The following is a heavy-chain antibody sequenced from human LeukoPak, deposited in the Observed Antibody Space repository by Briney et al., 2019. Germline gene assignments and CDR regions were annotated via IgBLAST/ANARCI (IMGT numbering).Heavy chain of an antibody. CDR3: ARSLLLETSVDY. J-gene: IGHJ4*02. V-gene: IGHV3-48*02. CDR2: ISGSSSTI. Sequence: PGGSLRLSCAASGFTFSSLSMNWVRQAPGKGLVWVSYISGSSSTIYYADSVKGRFTISRDNAKNSLYLQMNSLRDEDTAVYYCARSLLLETSVDYWGQGTLVTVSS. CDR1: GFTFSSLS. D-gene: IGHD1-20*01.